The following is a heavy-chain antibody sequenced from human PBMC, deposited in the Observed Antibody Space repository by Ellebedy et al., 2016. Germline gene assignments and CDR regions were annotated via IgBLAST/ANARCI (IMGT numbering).Heavy chain of an antibody. D-gene: IGHD1-20*01. V-gene: IGHV3-48*04. CDR2: ISSSSSTI. Sequence: GESLKISXAASGFTFSSYSMNWVRQAPGKGLEWVSYISSSSSTIYYADSVKGRFTISRDNAKNSLYLQMNSLRAEDTAVYYCARDNWNVGDYWGQGTLVTVSS. J-gene: IGHJ4*02. CDR1: GFTFSSYS. CDR3: ARDNWNVGDY.